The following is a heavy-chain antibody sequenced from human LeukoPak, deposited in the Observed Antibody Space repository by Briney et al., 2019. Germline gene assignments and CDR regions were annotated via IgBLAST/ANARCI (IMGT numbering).Heavy chain of an antibody. CDR1: GFTFSSYD. D-gene: IGHD6-19*01. V-gene: IGHV3-13*01. CDR3: ARAVAGFFPYYYYGMDV. Sequence: PGGSLRLSCAASGFTFSSYDMHWVRQATGKGLEWVSAIGTAGDTYYPGSVKSRFTISRENAKNSLYLQMNSLRAGDTAVYYCARAVAGFFPYYYYGMDVWGQGTTVTVSS. CDR2: IGTAGDT. J-gene: IGHJ6*02.